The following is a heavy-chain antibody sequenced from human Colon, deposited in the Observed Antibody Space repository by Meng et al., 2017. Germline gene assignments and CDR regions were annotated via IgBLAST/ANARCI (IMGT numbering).Heavy chain of an antibody. J-gene: IGHJ3*02. CDR3: ARGVSIVATIPLDAFDI. V-gene: IGHV1-2*02. CDR2: ITPNSGGT. D-gene: IGHD5-12*01. CDR1: GYIFTGYY. Sequence: ASVLVICKAAGYIFTGYYIHWLRQTPAQGREWMGWITPNSGGTNYPQKFQGRVTMTRDTSISTAYMELSRLRSDDTAVYYCARGVSIVATIPLDAFDIWGQGTMVTVSS.